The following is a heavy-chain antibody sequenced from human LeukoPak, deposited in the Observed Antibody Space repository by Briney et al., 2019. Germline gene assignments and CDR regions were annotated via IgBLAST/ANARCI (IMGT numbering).Heavy chain of an antibody. V-gene: IGHV4-34*01. D-gene: IGHD2-2*01. CDR1: GGSFSGYY. J-gene: IGHJ5*02. CDR3: ARTYCSSTSCRYDPKNGFDP. Sequence: SETLSLTCAVYGGSFSGYYWSWIRQPPGKGLEWIGKINHSGSTNYNPSLKSRVTISVDTSKNQFSLKLSSVTAADTAVYYCARTYCSSTSCRYDPKNGFDPWGQGTLVTVSS. CDR2: INHSGST.